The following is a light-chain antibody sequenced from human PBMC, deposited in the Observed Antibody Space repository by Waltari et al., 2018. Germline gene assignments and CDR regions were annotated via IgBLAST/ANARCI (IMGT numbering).Light chain of an antibody. V-gene: IGLV5-37*01. Sequence: QPVLTQPPSSSASPGEAARLTRTVHSDIHVGDFNIYWYQQKPGSPPRFLLYYKSDSEKAQGSGVPSRFSGSKDASANAGILLISGLQSEDEADYYCMFWPSNVWVFGGGTKLTVL. CDR3: MFWPSNVWV. J-gene: IGLJ3*02. CDR2: YKSDSEK. CDR1: SDIHVGDFN.